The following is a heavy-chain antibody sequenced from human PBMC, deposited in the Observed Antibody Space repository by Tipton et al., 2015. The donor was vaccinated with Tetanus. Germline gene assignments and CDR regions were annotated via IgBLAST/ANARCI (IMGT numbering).Heavy chain of an antibody. CDR3: ARRPGFCTGSSCDCYFDY. J-gene: IGHJ4*02. Sequence: QLVQSGAEVKKPGESLKISCKGSGYSFTTYWIGWVRQMPGKGLEWMGTIYPGDSNTGYSPSFQGQVTISADRSVSTAYLQWTSLKASDSAIYYCARRPGFCTGSSCDCYFDYWGQGSLVTVSS. CDR1: GYSFTTYW. CDR2: IYPGDSNT. V-gene: IGHV5-51*01. D-gene: IGHD3/OR15-3a*01.